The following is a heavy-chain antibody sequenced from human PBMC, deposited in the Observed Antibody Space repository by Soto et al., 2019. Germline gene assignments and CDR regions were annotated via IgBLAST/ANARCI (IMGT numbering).Heavy chain of an antibody. V-gene: IGHV1-8*01. CDR3: AREITGKFPN. CDR1: GYTFTSYD. Sequence: QVQLVQSGAEVKKPGASVKVSCKASGYTFTSYDINWVRQATGQGLEWMGWMNPNTGNTGYAQKFHGRVTMTTNTSISTAYRELSSMRSEATAVYYCAREITGKFPNWGQGTLVTVSS. J-gene: IGHJ4*02. CDR2: MNPNTGNT. D-gene: IGHD1-20*01.